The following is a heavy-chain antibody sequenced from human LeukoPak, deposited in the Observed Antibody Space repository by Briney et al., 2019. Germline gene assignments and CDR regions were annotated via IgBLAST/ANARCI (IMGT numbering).Heavy chain of an antibody. CDR3: AEDVLHYDSSGYYYIFDY. V-gene: IGHV3-30*18. D-gene: IGHD3-22*01. J-gene: IGHJ4*02. Sequence: GRSLRLSCAASGFTFSSYGMHWVRQAPGKGLEWVAVISYDGSNKYYADSVKGRFTISRDNSKNTLYLQMNSLRAEDTAVYYCAEDVLHYDSSGYYYIFDYWGQGTLVTVSS. CDR1: GFTFSSYG. CDR2: ISYDGSNK.